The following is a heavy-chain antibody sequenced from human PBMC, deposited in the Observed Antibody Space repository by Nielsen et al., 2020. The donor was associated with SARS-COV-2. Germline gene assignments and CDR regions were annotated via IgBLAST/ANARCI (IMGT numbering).Heavy chain of an antibody. J-gene: IGHJ4*02. D-gene: IGHD6-13*01. CDR2: ISYDGSNK. Sequence: GGSLRLSCAASGFTFSSYGMHWVRQAPGKGLEWVAVISYDGSNKYYADSVKGRFTISRDNSKNTLYLQMNSLRAEDTAVYYCAKVGHSSSWYEYYFDYWGQGTLVTVSS. V-gene: IGHV3-30*18. CDR1: GFTFSSYG. CDR3: AKVGHSSSWYEYYFDY.